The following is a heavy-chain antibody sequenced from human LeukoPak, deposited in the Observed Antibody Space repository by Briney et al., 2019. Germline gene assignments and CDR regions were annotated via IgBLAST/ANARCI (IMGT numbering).Heavy chain of an antibody. J-gene: IGHJ4*02. CDR2: TYYRSKWYN. CDR1: GDSVSSNTAA. V-gene: IGHV6-1*01. CDR3: ARRVRAVAGSYYFDY. D-gene: IGHD6-19*01. Sequence: SQTLSLTCGISGDSVSSNTAAWNWIRQSPSRGLEWLGRTYYRSKWYNNYAVSVKSRITINSDSSKNQFSLKLSSVTAADTAVYYCARRVRAVAGSYYFDYWGQGTLVTVSS.